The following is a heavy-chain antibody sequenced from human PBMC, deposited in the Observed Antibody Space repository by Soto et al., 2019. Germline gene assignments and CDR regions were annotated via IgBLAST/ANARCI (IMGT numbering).Heavy chain of an antibody. Sequence: ELQLVESGGGLVQPGGSLRLSCVASGFSFSTYWMHWVRQAPGKGLVWVSRINTAGTTTPYADSVTGRFPISRDNAKNTLYLQMNSLRAGGPACYYCGGGGGDYGDYLDYWGQGALVTVSS. D-gene: IGHD4-17*01. V-gene: IGHV3-74*01. CDR1: GFSFSTYW. CDR3: GGGGGDYGDYLDY. CDR2: INTAGTTT. J-gene: IGHJ4*02.